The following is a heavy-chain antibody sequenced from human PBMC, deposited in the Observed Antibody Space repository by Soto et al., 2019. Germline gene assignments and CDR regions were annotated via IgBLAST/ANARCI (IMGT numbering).Heavy chain of an antibody. CDR1: GGTFSSYA. J-gene: IGHJ5*02. D-gene: IGHD3-22*01. CDR2: IIPIFGTA. Sequence: GASVKVSCKASGGTFSSYAISWVRQAPGQGLEWMGGIIPIFGTANYAQKFQGRVTITADESTSTAYMELSSPRSEDTAVYYCARVGSRDYYDSSGYYYPPNWFDPWGQGTLVTVSS. V-gene: IGHV1-69*13. CDR3: ARVGSRDYYDSSGYYYPPNWFDP.